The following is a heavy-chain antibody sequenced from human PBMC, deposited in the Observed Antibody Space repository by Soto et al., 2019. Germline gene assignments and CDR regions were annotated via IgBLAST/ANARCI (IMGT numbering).Heavy chain of an antibody. D-gene: IGHD6-6*01. CDR2: IIPIFGTA. V-gene: IGHV1-69*01. CDR3: ATILEYSGSPYYYYGMDV. Sequence: QVQLVQSGAEVKKPGSSVKVSCKASGGTFSSYAISWVRQAPGQGLEWMGGIIPIFGTANYAQKFQGRVTITADESTSTAYMELSSLRSEDTAVYYCATILEYSGSPYYYYGMDVWGQGTTVTVSS. J-gene: IGHJ6*02. CDR1: GGTFSSYA.